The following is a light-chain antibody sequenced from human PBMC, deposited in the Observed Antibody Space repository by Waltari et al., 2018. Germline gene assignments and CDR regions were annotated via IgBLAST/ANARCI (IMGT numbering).Light chain of an antibody. V-gene: IGKV4-1*01. CDR2: WAS. Sequence: DIVMTQSPDSLAVSLGERATINCKSSQSVLYISNNKNYLAWYQQKPRQPPKLLIYWASTRESGVPDRFSGSGSGTDFTLTISSLQAEDVAVYYCQQYYGTPPTFGQGTKVEIK. CDR1: QSVLYISNNKNY. J-gene: IGKJ1*01. CDR3: QQYYGTPPT.